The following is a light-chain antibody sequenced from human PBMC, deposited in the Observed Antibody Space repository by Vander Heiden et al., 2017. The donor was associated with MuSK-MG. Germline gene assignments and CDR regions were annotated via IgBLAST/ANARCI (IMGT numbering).Light chain of an antibody. CDR2: SAS. Sequence: EIIMTQSPATLSVSLGERATLSCRASQSVSSNLAWYQQKPGQAPRLLIYSASTRATAIPARFSGSGSGTEFTLTISSLQSEDFAVYYCQQYNNWSTFGQWTKLEI. V-gene: IGKV3-15*01. J-gene: IGKJ2*01. CDR1: QSVSSN. CDR3: QQYNNWST.